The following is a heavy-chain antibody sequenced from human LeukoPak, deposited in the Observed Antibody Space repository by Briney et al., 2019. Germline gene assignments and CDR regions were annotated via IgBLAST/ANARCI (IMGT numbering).Heavy chain of an antibody. CDR1: GFTFSSYD. CDR3: ARAAPHYGGNSLDY. D-gene: IGHD4-23*01. Sequence: GGSLRLSCAASGFTFSSYDMHWVRQATGKGLEWVSAIGTAGDTYYPGSVKGRFTISREDAKNSLYLQMNSLRAGDTAVYYCARAAPHYGGNSLDYWGQGTLVTVSS. CDR2: IGTAGDT. J-gene: IGHJ4*02. V-gene: IGHV3-13*01.